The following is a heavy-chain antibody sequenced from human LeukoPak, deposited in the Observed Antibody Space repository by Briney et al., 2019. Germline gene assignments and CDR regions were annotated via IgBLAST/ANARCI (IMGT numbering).Heavy chain of an antibody. CDR3: ARGYCSSTSCFLDY. Sequence: ASVKVSCKASGGTFSSYPFTWVRQAPGQGLEWMGEITPIFGAANYAQTFQGRVTITADESTSTAYMELTSLRSEDTAVYYCARGYCSSTSCFLDYWGQGTLVTVSS. CDR1: GGTFSSYP. CDR2: ITPIFGAA. V-gene: IGHV1-69*13. J-gene: IGHJ4*02. D-gene: IGHD2-2*01.